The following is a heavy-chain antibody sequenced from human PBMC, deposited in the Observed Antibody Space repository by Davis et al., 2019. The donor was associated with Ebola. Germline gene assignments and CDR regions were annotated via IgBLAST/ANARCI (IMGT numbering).Heavy chain of an antibody. CDR1: GGSISSSSYY. CDR2: IYYSGST. CDR3: ARLVDANTADY. D-gene: IGHD2-8*01. Sequence: SETLSHTCTVSGGSISSSSYYWGWIRQPPGKGLEWIGSIYYSGSTYYNPSLKSRVTISVDTSKNQFSLKLSSVTAADTAVYYCARLVDANTADYWGQGTLVTVSS. V-gene: IGHV4-39*01. J-gene: IGHJ4*02.